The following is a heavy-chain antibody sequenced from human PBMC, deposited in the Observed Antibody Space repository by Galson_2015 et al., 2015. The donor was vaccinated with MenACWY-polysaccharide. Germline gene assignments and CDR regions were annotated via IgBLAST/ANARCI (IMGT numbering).Heavy chain of an antibody. CDR3: ARVGYSNDFDY. D-gene: IGHD5-18*01. CDR1: GYSFSSYD. J-gene: IGHJ4*02. CDR2: MNHKTGDA. V-gene: IGHV1-8*01. Sequence: SVKVSCKASGYSFSSYDINWVRQATGQGLEWMGWMNHKTGDAGFAQKFQGRVTMTRDTSISTAYMELSSLTSEDTAVYYCARVGYSNDFDYWGQGTLVTVSS.